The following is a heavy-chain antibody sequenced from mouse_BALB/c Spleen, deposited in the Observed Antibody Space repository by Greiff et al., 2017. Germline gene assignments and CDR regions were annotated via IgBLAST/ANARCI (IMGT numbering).Heavy chain of an antibody. D-gene: IGHD2-4*01. Sequence: VKLVESGAELVRPGVSVKISCKGSGYTFTDYAMHWVKQSHAKSLEWIGVISTYYGDASYNQKFKGKATMTVDKSSSTAYMELARLTSEDSAIYYCAREGLYYDYLDYWGQGTTLTVSS. CDR2: ISTYYGDA. CDR3: AREGLYYDYLDY. CDR1: GYTFTDYA. V-gene: IGHV1S137*01. J-gene: IGHJ2*01.